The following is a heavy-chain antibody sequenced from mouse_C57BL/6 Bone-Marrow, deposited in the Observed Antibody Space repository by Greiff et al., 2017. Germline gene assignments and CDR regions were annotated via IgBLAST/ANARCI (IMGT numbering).Heavy chain of an antibody. V-gene: IGHV2-2*01. CDR2: IWSGGST. D-gene: IGHD1-1*01. CDR3: ASPDYAYAMDY. Sequence: VKLVESGPGLVQPSQSLSITCTVSGFSLTSYGVHWVRQSPGKGLEWLGVIWSGGSTDYNAAFISRLSISKDNSKSQVFFKMNSLQADDTAIYYCASPDYAYAMDYWGQGTSVTVSS. J-gene: IGHJ4*01. CDR1: GFSLTSYG.